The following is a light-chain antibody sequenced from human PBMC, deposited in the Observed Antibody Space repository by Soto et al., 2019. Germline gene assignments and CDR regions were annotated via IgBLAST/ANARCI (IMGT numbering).Light chain of an antibody. V-gene: IGKV3-20*01. CDR3: QQYGSSPET. Sequence: EIVLTQSPGTLSLSPGERATLSCRASQSVRSSYLAWYQQKPGQAPRLLIYGASSRATGIPDRFSGSGSGTDFTLTISRLEPEDFAVYYCQQYGSSPETFGQGIKVEIK. CDR1: QSVRSSY. CDR2: GAS. J-gene: IGKJ1*01.